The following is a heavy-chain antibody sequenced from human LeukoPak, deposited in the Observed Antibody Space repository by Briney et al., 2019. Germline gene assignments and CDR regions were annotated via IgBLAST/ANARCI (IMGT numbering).Heavy chain of an antibody. V-gene: IGHV4-4*02. Sequence: PSETLSLTCVVSGGSISDKNWWSWVRQAPGKGLEWIGEISHTGSTDYNPSLKSRVTISVDTSKNQFPLTLSSVTAADAAVYYCARAGDYYVSGSYLGYWGQGTLVTVSS. CDR1: GGSISDKNW. J-gene: IGHJ4*02. CDR2: ISHTGST. D-gene: IGHD3-10*01. CDR3: ARAGDYYVSGSYLGY.